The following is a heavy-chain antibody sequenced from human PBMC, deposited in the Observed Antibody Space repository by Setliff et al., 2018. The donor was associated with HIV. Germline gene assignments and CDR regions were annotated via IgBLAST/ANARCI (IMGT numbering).Heavy chain of an antibody. CDR1: GGSISSGIYY. J-gene: IGHJ4*02. D-gene: IGHD3-10*01. CDR3: APRHHKYGFL. Sequence: LSLTCTVSGGSISSGIYYWSWIRQPAGKGLEWIGRIYTSGNTFYNQSLQSRVTISLDTSKNQFSLELRSVAAADTALYYCAPRHHKYGFLWGQGTLVTSPQ. CDR2: IYTSGNT. V-gene: IGHV4-61*02.